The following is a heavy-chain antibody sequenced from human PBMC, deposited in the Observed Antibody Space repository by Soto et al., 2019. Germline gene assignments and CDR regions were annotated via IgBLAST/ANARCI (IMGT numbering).Heavy chain of an antibody. Sequence: QVRLVQSGDEVKKPGASVKVSCQASGYTFNDYAVSWVRQAPGQGLEWMGWISPSTGDTDQARNFQDRITMTLDTSTNTAYMELRSLRCDDTAVYYCVRCYCSLGSCYACWHFDLWGRGTLVTVSS. J-gene: IGHJ2*01. D-gene: IGHD2-15*01. V-gene: IGHV1-18*01. CDR1: GYTFNDYA. CDR2: ISPSTGDT. CDR3: VRCYCSLGSCYACWHFDL.